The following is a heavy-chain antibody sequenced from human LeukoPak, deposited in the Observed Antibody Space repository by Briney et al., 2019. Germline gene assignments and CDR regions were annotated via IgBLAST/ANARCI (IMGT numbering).Heavy chain of an antibody. CDR3: ARDDYYGSGAGY. J-gene: IGHJ4*02. V-gene: IGHV3-7*01. Sequence: GGSLRLSCAASGFTFSDYYMSWIRQAPGKGLEWVANIKQDGSEKYYVDSVKGRFTISRDNAKNSLYLQMNSLRAEDTAVYYCARDDYYGSGAGYWGQGTLVTVSS. D-gene: IGHD3-10*01. CDR1: GFTFSDYY. CDR2: IKQDGSEK.